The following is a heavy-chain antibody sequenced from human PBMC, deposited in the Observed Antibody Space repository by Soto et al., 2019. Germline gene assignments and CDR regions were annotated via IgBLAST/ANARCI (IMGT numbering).Heavy chain of an antibody. V-gene: IGHV4-4*07. J-gene: IGHJ4*02. D-gene: IGHD6-6*01. CDR1: GGSIRSYY. CDR2: IYTSGST. Sequence: QAQLQESGPGLVKPSETLSLTCTVSGGSIRSYYWSWIRQTAGKGLEWIGRIYTSGSTNYNPSRTSRVTMSVDTSKNQFSLKLSSVTAADTDVYYCAREIAARPPAFDYWVQGTLLIVSS. CDR3: AREIAARPPAFDY.